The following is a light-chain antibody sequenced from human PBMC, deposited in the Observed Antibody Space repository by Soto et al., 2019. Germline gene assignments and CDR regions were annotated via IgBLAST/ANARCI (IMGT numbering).Light chain of an antibody. Sequence: QSALTQPASVSGSPGQSITISCTGTSSDVGSHSLVSWYQQHPGQAPKLMIYEVSKRTLGVSARFSASKSGNTASLTISGLQAEDEADYYCCSYGGSRAVFGGGTQLTVL. V-gene: IGLV2-23*02. CDR2: EVS. CDR1: SSDVGSHSL. J-gene: IGLJ7*01. CDR3: CSYGGSRAV.